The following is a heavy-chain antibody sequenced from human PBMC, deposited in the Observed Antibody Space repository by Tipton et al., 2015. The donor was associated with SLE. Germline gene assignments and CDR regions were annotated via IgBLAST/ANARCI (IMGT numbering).Heavy chain of an antibody. J-gene: IGHJ1*01. Sequence: TLSLTCSVSGGAVIHNYWSWIRQPPGKGLEWIGYIFYTGSTDCNPSLKSRVAISLDTSKNHFSLNLSSVTAADTAVYYCASFGSGTYQAEYFQHWGRGTLVSVAS. CDR2: IFYTGST. V-gene: IGHV4-59*02. CDR1: GGAVIHNY. D-gene: IGHD3-10*01. CDR3: ASFGSGTYQAEYFQH.